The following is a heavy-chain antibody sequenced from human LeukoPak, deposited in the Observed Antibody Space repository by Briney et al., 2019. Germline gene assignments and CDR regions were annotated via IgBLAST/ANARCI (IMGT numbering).Heavy chain of an antibody. J-gene: IGHJ5*02. CDR3: ARDPGVYYYGSDFLNWFDP. CDR1: GYTFTSYA. CDR2: INAGNGNT. D-gene: IGHD3-10*01. V-gene: IGHV1-3*01. Sequence: ASVKVSCKASGYTFTSYAMHWVRQAPGQRLEWMGWINAGNGNTKYSQKFQGRVTITRDTSASTAYMELSSLRSEDTAVYYCARDPGVYYYGSDFLNWFDPWGQGTLVTVSS.